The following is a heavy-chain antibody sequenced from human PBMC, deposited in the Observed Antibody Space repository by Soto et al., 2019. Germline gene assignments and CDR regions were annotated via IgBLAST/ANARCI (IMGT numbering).Heavy chain of an antibody. CDR1: GFSLSNARMG. CDR3: ARITYSYHSSGQKMLDY. V-gene: IGHV2-26*01. J-gene: IGHJ4*02. D-gene: IGHD3-22*01. Sequence: QVTLQESGPVLVKPTETLTLTCTVSGFSLSNARMGVSWIRQPPGKALKWLAHIFSNDEKSYSTSLKSRLTISKDSSKSQVVPTMTNMDPVDTATYYCARITYSYHSSGQKMLDYWGQGTLVTVSS. CDR2: IFSNDEK.